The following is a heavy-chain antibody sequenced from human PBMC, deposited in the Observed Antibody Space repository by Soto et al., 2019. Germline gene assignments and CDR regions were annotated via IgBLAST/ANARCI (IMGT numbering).Heavy chain of an antibody. CDR2: IIPIFGTA. CDR1: GGTFSSYA. D-gene: IGHD2-21*02. J-gene: IGHJ6*02. Sequence: QVQLVQSGAEVKKPGSSVKVSCKASGGTFSSYAISWVRQAPGQGLEWMGGIIPIFGTANYAQEFQGRVTITAHESTSTAYMELSSLRSEDTAVYYCARGGNCGGDCYYLAYYYYYGMDVWGQGTTVTVSS. CDR3: ARGGNCGGDCYYLAYYYYYGMDV. V-gene: IGHV1-69*12.